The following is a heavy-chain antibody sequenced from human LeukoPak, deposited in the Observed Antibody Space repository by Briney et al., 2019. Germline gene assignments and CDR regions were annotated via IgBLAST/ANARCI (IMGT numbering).Heavy chain of an antibody. J-gene: IGHJ3*02. V-gene: IGHV3-9*03. CDR3: AKDRGITGTTSAFDI. CDR2: ISWNSGSI. CDR1: GFTFHDYA. Sequence: SLRLSCVASGFTFHDYAMHWVRQAPGKGLEWVSGISWNSGSIGYADSVKGRFTISRDNAKNSLYLQMNGLRAEDMALYYCAKDRGITGTTSAFDIWGQGTMVTVSS. D-gene: IGHD1-7*01.